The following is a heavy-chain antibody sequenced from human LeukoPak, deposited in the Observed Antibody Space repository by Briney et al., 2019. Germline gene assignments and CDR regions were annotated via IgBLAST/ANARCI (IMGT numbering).Heavy chain of an antibody. V-gene: IGHV1-46*01. J-gene: IGHJ6*02. CDR3: ASCSSTSCYLYYYGMDV. CDR1: GYTFTSYY. Sequence: ASVKVSCKASGYTFTSYYMHWVRQAPGQGLEWMGIINPSGGSTSYAQKFQGRVTMTRDTSTSTVYMELSSLRSEDTAVYYCASCSSTSCYLYYYGMDVWGQGTTVTVSS. D-gene: IGHD2-2*01. CDR2: INPSGGST.